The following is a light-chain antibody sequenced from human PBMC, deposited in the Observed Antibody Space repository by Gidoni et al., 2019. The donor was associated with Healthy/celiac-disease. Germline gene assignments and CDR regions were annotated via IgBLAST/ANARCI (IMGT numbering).Light chain of an antibody. J-gene: IGKJ1*01. CDR2: GAS. V-gene: IGKV3-15*01. Sequence: EIVMTQSPATLSVSPGERATLSCMASQSVSSNLAWYQQKPGQSPRLLIYGASTRATGIPARFSGSGSGTEFTLTISSLQAEDFAVYYCQQYKNLPWTFGQGTKVEIK. CDR1: QSVSSN. CDR3: QQYKNLPWT.